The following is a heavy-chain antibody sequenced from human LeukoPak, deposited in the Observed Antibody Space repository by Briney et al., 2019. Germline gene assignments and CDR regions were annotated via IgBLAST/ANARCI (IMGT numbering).Heavy chain of an antibody. CDR2: ISASGGTI. V-gene: IGHV3-48*03. J-gene: IGHJ3*01. D-gene: IGHD3-16*01. CDR3: ARMRSLGGFDF. Sequence: GGSLRLSCAASGFTVSSLAMHWVRQAPGKGLEWVSFISASGGTIYYADSVKGRFTISRDNAKNSLYLQMYSLRAEDTAVYYCARMRSLGGFDFSGQGTLVTVSS. CDR1: GFTVSSLA.